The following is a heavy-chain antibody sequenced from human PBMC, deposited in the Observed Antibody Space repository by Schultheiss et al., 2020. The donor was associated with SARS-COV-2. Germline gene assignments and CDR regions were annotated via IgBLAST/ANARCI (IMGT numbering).Heavy chain of an antibody. CDR2: IVVGSGNT. J-gene: IGHJ3*02. V-gene: IGHV1-58*02. D-gene: IGHD3-22*01. CDR1: GFTFTTSA. CDR3: ARDPQGDNYYDSSGYYDAFDI. Sequence: SVKVSCKTSGFTFTTSAMQWVRQARGQRLEWIGWIVVGSGNTNYAQKLQGRVTMTTDTSTSTAYMELRSLRSDDTAVYYCARDPQGDNYYDSSGYYDAFDIWGQGTMVTVSS.